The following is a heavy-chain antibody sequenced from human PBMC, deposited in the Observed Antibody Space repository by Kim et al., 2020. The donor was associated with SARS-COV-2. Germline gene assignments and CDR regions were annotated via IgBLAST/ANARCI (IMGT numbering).Heavy chain of an antibody. V-gene: IGHV3-48*02. CDR3: AREWFGSSPPRYFDY. J-gene: IGHJ4*02. D-gene: IGHD3-10*01. CDR1: GFTFSSYS. Sequence: GGSLRLSCAASGFTFSSYSMNWVRQAPGKGLEWVSYISSSSSTIYYADSVKGRFTISRDNAKNSLYLQMNSLRDEDTAVYYCAREWFGSSPPRYFDYWGQGTLVTVSS. CDR2: ISSSSSTI.